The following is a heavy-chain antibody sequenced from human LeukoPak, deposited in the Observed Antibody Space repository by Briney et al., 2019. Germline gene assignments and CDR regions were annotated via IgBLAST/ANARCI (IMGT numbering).Heavy chain of an antibody. D-gene: IGHD2-2*01. CDR3: AKGEGIVVVPAAVPN. Sequence: GRSLRLSCAASGFTFSSYAMSWVRQAPGKGLELVSAISGSGGSTYYADSVKGRFTISRDNSKNTLYLQMNSLRAEDTAVYYCAKGEGIVVVPAAVPNWGQGTLVTVSS. V-gene: IGHV3-23*01. CDR2: ISGSGGST. J-gene: IGHJ4*02. CDR1: GFTFSSYA.